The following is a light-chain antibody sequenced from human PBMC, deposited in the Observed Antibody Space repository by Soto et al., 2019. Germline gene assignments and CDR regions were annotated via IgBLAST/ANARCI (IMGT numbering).Light chain of an antibody. Sequence: EIVLTQSPGTLSLSPGERATLSCRASQSVSSSYLAWYQQKPGQPPRLLIYEASTRAIGIPDRFSGSGSGTDFTLTINRLEPEDFGVYYCQQYSSSPLTFGGGTKVDI. CDR1: QSVSSSY. J-gene: IGKJ4*01. V-gene: IGKV3-20*01. CDR3: QQYSSSPLT. CDR2: EAS.